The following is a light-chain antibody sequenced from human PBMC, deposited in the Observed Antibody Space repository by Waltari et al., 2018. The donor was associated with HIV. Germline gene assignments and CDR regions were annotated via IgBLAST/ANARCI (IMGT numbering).Light chain of an antibody. V-gene: IGLV2-14*01. J-gene: IGLJ3*02. CDR3: GSYTATNSMM. CDR1: TSDADSFDY. CDR2: EVS. Sequence: QSALPQPAYVSGSPGQSITISCTGPTSDADSFDYVSWYQQHPGKVPTLIIYEVSFRASGVSNRFSASKSGNTTSLTISGLQAEDEAVYYCGSYTATNSMMFGGGTKLTVL.